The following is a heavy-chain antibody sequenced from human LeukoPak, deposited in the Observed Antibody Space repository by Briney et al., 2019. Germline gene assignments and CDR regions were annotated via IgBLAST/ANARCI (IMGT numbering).Heavy chain of an antibody. CDR1: GFTFSRYA. Sequence: GGSLRLSCAASGFTFSRYAMHWVRQAPGKGLEWVAVISYDGSNKYYADSVKGRFTISRDNSKNTLYLQMNSLRAEDTAVYYCARDRVDTAMVWSDYWGQGTLVTVSS. CDR2: ISYDGSNK. V-gene: IGHV3-30-3*01. D-gene: IGHD5-18*01. J-gene: IGHJ4*02. CDR3: ARDRVDTAMVWSDY.